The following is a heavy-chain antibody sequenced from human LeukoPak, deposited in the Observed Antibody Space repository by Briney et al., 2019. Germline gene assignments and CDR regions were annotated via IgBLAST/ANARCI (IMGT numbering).Heavy chain of an antibody. CDR1: GFTVGNNY. V-gene: IGHV3-66*02. Sequence: RGSLRLSCTVSGFTVGNNYMSWVRQAPGKGLEWVALMYSRGSSHYADSVRGRFTISRESSKNAVYLQMNSLTAEDTAVYYCARGQIVGVQGDFWGQGTLVTVSS. CDR2: MYSRGSS. J-gene: IGHJ4*02. CDR3: ARGQIVGVQGDF. D-gene: IGHD1-26*01.